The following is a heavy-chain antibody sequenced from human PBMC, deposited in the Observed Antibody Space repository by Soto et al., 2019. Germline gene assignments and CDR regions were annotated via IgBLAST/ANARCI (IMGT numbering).Heavy chain of an antibody. Sequence: QLHLVQSGAVVKKPGASVTVSCSASGYPVTAYYMHWVRQAPGRGLEWMGGINPATGAAKYTRTLRGRVTLSRDTATSTVFMELSGLTSEDPAVFSCARGGGVGVAGSAAFDMWGQGTLVTVSS. D-gene: IGHD3-3*01. CDR3: ARGGGVGVAGSAAFDM. J-gene: IGHJ3*02. CDR1: GYPVTAYY. V-gene: IGHV1-2*02. CDR2: INPATGAA.